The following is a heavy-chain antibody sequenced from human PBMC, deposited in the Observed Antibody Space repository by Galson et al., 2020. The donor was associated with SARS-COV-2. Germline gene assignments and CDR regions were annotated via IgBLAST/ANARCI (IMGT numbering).Heavy chain of an antibody. CDR1: GFTFSSYG. J-gene: IGHJ5*02. CDR3: AKGYNWNLRSGIDP. CDR2: IWYDGSNK. D-gene: IGHD1-7*01. Sequence: GGSLRLSCVASGFTFSSYGMHWVRQAPGKGLEWVAVIWYDGSNKYYADSVKGRFTISRDNSKNTLYLQMNSLRAEDTAVYYCAKGYNWNLRSGIDPWGQGTLVTVSS. V-gene: IGHV3-33*06.